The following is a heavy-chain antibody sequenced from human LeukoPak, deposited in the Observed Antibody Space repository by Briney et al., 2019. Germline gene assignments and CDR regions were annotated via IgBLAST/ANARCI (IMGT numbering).Heavy chain of an antibody. Sequence: GGSLRLSCAASGFTFSCYAMSWVRQAPGKGLEWVSAISGSGGSTYYADSVKGRFTISRDNSKNTLYLQMNSLRAEDTAVYYCWRSTSLNHYYYGMDVWGQGTTVTVSS. V-gene: IGHV3-23*01. CDR1: GFTFSCYA. J-gene: IGHJ6*02. CDR2: ISGSGGST. CDR3: WRSTSLNHYYYGMDV. D-gene: IGHD2-2*01.